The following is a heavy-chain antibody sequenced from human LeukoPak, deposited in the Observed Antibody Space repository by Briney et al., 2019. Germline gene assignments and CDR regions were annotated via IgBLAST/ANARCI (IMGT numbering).Heavy chain of an antibody. J-gene: IGHJ4*02. Sequence: PPETLSLTCTVSGGSISTYYSGWIRQPPGKGLEWIGSIYYSGSTNYTPPLKSRVTISVDTSKNQSSLKLSSVTAADTAVYYCARSYSSSWTYFDYWGQGTLVTVSS. CDR1: GGSISTYY. V-gene: IGHV4-59*01. D-gene: IGHD6-13*01. CDR2: IYYSGST. CDR3: ARSYSSSWTYFDY.